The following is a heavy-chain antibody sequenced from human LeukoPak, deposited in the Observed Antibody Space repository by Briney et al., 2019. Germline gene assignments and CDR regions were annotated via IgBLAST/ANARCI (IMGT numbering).Heavy chain of an antibody. CDR1: GFSFGGYA. J-gene: IGHJ4*02. D-gene: IGHD4/OR15-4a*01. CDR2: IRSKAYGGTT. V-gene: IGHV3-49*04. CDR3: ARENYGADN. Sequence: GRSLRLSCTASGFSFGGYAMSWVRLAPGKGLEWVGFIRSKAYGGTTEYAASVKGRFTISRDDSKSTAYLQMNSLKTEDTAVYYCARENYGADNWGQGTLVTVSS.